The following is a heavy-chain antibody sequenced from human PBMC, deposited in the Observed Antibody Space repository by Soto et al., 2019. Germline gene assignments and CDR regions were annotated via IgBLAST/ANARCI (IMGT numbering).Heavy chain of an antibody. Sequence: GGSLRLSCAASGFTFSSYWMHWVRQAPGKGLVWVSRINSDGSSTSYADSVKGRFTISRDNAKNTLYLQMNSLRAEDTAVYYCARVGNVVVTAIAFDIWGQGTMVTVSS. CDR3: ARVGNVVVTAIAFDI. CDR1: GFTFSSYW. D-gene: IGHD2-21*02. V-gene: IGHV3-74*01. J-gene: IGHJ3*02. CDR2: INSDGSST.